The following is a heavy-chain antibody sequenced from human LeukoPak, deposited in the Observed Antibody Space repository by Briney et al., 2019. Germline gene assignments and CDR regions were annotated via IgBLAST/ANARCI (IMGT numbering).Heavy chain of an antibody. Sequence: ASVKVSCKASGGTFSSYAISWVRQAPVQGLEWMGRIIAILGIANYAQKFQGRVTITADKSTSTAYMELSSLRSEDTAVYYCARDFGYGLLGLYGVDVWGQGTTVTVSS. CDR1: GGTFSSYA. CDR3: ARDFGYGLLGLYGVDV. J-gene: IGHJ6*02. CDR2: IIAILGIA. V-gene: IGHV1-69*04. D-gene: IGHD5-12*01.